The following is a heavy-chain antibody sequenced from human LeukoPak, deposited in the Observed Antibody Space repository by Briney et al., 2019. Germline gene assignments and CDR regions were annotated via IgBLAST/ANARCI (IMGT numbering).Heavy chain of an antibody. V-gene: IGHV3-7*01. D-gene: IGHD1-26*01. CDR1: GFTFNSYW. Sequence: GGSLRPSCAASGFTFNSYWMSWVRQAPGKGLEWVANIKEDGSEKYYVDSVRGRFTISRDNAKSLLYLYMNSLRAEDTAVYYCAKEIVGVKKDVWGQGTTVTVSS. J-gene: IGHJ6*02. CDR2: IKEDGSEK. CDR3: AKEIVGVKKDV.